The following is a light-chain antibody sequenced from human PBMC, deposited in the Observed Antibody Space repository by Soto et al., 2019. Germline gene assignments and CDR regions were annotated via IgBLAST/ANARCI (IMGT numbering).Light chain of an antibody. CDR2: KGT. CDR1: SDDVGAYNS. CDR3: CSSAPESTYV. V-gene: IGLV2-23*01. Sequence: QSALAQPASVSGSPGQSITISCTGTSDDVGAYNSVSWYQQLPHKAPQVILYKGTQRPSGVSSRFSGSTSRNAASLTISGLQADDEADYFCCSSAPESTYVFGTGTKLTVL. J-gene: IGLJ1*01.